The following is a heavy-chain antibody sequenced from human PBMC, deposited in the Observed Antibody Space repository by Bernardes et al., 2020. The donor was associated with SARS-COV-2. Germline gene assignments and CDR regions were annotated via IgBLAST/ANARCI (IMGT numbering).Heavy chain of an antibody. CDR3: ARGLTTLDIVVVVAFGSYWFDP. J-gene: IGHJ5*02. D-gene: IGHD2-15*01. Sequence: SETLSLTCAVYGGSFSGYYWSWIRQPPGKGLEWIGEINHSGSTNYNPSLKSRVTISVDTSKNQFSLKLSSMTAADTAVYYCARGLTTLDIVVVVAFGSYWFDPWGQGTPVTVSS. V-gene: IGHV4-34*01. CDR1: GGSFSGYY. CDR2: INHSGST.